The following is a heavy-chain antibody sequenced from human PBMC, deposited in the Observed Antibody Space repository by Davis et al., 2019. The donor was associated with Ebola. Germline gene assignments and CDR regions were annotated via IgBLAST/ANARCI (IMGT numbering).Heavy chain of an antibody. J-gene: IGHJ3*02. V-gene: IGHV3-30-3*01. CDR3: AREGYSSGTAPAFDM. CDR2: ISFDGSK. D-gene: IGHD5-18*01. CDR1: GISLTTSI. Sequence: GESLKISCAASGISLTTSIMHWVRQAPGKGLEWVVGISFDGSKYYVDSVKGRFTTSMDNFRNTLYLQMDSLGDEDTALYYCAREGYSSGTAPAFDMWGQGTMVTVSS.